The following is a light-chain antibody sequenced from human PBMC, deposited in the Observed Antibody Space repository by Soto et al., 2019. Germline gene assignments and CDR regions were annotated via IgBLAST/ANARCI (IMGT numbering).Light chain of an antibody. V-gene: IGKV3-15*01. J-gene: IGKJ1*01. Sequence: EIVMTQSPATLSVSPGERATLSCRASQSLSSDLAWYQQKVGQAPRLLIYGASTRATGIPARYSGSGSGTEFNFTISSLQSEDFAVHYCQQSNKWPRTFGQGTKVDIK. CDR3: QQSNKWPRT. CDR2: GAS. CDR1: QSLSSD.